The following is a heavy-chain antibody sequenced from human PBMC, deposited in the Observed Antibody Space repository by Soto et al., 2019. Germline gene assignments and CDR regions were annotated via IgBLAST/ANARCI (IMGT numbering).Heavy chain of an antibody. Sequence: GGSLRLSCAASGFTFSDYYMSWIRQAPGKGLEWVSYISSSGSTIYYADSVKGRFTISRDNSKNMLFLQINGLRAEDTAVYYCAKDPPTTGTTFDYWGRGTLVTVSS. CDR2: ISSSGSTI. J-gene: IGHJ4*02. CDR1: GFTFSDYY. D-gene: IGHD1-1*01. V-gene: IGHV3-11*01. CDR3: AKDPPTTGTTFDY.